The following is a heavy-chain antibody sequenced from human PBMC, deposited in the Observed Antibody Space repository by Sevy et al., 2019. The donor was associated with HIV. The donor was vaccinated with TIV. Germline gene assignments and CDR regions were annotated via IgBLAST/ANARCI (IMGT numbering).Heavy chain of an antibody. J-gene: IGHJ4*02. CDR1: GFTFTNAW. CDR2: LRSKSDGTTT. Sequence: GESLKISCAASGFTFTNAWMSWVRQAPGKGLEWVDRLRSKSDGTTTDYAAPVKGRFTISRDDSKNTVYLQMSGLEIEDTAVYYCITRPNYDSSGYYYPKFDHWGQGTLVTVSS. CDR3: ITRPNYDSSGYYYPKFDH. V-gene: IGHV3-15*01. D-gene: IGHD3-22*01.